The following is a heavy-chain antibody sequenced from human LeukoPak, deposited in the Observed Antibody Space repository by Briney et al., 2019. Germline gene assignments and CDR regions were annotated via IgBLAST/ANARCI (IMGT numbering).Heavy chain of an antibody. CDR1: GYTFTAYY. CDR2: INPNSGGT. D-gene: IGHD5-18*01. J-gene: IGHJ4*02. CDR3: ARNFVDTFTPDY. V-gene: IGHV1-2*02. Sequence: ASVKVSCKAPGYTFTAYYMHWVRQAPGQGLEWMGWINPNSGGTNYAQKFQGRVTMTRDTSISTAYMELSRLRSDDTAVYYCARNFVDTFTPDYWGQGTLVTVSS.